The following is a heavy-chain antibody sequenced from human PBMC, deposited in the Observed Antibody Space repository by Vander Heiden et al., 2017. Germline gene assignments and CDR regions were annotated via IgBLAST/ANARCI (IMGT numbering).Heavy chain of an antibody. V-gene: IGHV4-39*01. D-gene: IGHD6-6*01. J-gene: IGHJ6*02. CDR2: IDYSGST. CDR3: ARVGPKYSSSGGMDV. CDR1: GGSISSSSDY. Sequence: QLQLQESGPGLVKPSETLSLTCTVSGGSISSSSDYWGWVRQPPGKGLEWIRSIDYSGSTYYTPSLKSRVTISVDTSKNQFSLKLSSVTAADTAVYYWARVGPKYSSSGGMDVWGQGTTVTVSS.